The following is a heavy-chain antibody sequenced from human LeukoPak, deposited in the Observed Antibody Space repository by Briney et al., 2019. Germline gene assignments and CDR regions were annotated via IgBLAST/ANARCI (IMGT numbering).Heavy chain of an antibody. CDR3: AKMRGAGVNHWYFDL. CDR2: INWNSDSV. D-gene: IGHD1-14*01. CDR1: GFTFDDYA. J-gene: IGHJ2*01. V-gene: IGHV3-9*01. Sequence: GGSLRLSCVASGFTFDDYAMHWVRQVPGKGLEWVSGINWNSDSVGYADSVKGRFTISRDNAKNSLYLQMNSLKTEDTAFYYCAKMRGAGVNHWYFDLWGRGTLVTVSS.